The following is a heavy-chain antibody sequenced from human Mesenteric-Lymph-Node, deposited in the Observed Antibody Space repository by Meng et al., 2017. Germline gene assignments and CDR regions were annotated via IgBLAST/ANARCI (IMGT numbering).Heavy chain of an antibody. D-gene: IGHD4-17*01. Sequence: SGPTLVKPTQTLTLTCAFSGFSLNTSGMCVTWIRQPPGMALEWLALIDWDDDKYYNTSLKTRLTISKDTSKDQVVLTMTNLDPVDAATYYCARMSPSGAIDYWGQGTLVTVAS. CDR3: ARMSPSGAIDY. V-gene: IGHV2-70*13. CDR1: GFSLNTSGMC. CDR2: IDWDDDK. J-gene: IGHJ4*02.